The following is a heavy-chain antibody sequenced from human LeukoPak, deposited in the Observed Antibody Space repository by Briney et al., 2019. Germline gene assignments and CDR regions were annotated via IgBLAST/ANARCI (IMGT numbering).Heavy chain of an antibody. CDR2: IYHSWST. J-gene: IGHJ6*03. CDR1: GYSISSGYY. Sequence: SETLSLTCTVSGYSISSGYYWGWIRQPPGKGLEWIGSIYHSWSTYYNPSLKSRVTISVDTSKNQFSLKLSSVTAADTAVYYCARAGIVVVPAAPKYYMDVWGKGTTVTVSS. D-gene: IGHD2-2*01. CDR3: ARAGIVVVPAAPKYYMDV. V-gene: IGHV4-38-2*02.